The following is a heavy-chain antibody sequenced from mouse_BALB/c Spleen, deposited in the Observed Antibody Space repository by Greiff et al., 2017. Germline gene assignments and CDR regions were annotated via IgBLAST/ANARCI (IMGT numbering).Heavy chain of an antibody. Sequence: ESGPGLVKPSQSLSLTCSVTGYSITSGYYWNWIRQFPGNKLEWMGYISYDGSNNYNPSLKNRISITRDTSKNQFFLKLNSVTTEDTATYYCARRVYGNYWYFDYWGQGTTLTVSS. J-gene: IGHJ2*01. D-gene: IGHD2-1*01. CDR2: ISYDGSN. CDR1: GYSITSGYY. V-gene: IGHV3-6*02. CDR3: ARRVYGNYWYFDY.